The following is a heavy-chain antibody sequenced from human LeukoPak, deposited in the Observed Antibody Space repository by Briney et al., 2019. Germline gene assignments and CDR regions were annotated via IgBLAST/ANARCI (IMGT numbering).Heavy chain of an antibody. Sequence: GGSLRLSCTVAGFTVSSDSMSWVRQAPGKGLEWVSFIYSGGSTHYSDSVKGRFTISRDNSKNTLYLKMNSLRAEDTAVYYCARRAGAYSHPYDYWGQGTLVTVSS. D-gene: IGHD4/OR15-4a*01. CDR1: GFTVSSDS. J-gene: IGHJ4*02. V-gene: IGHV3-53*01. CDR2: IYSGGST. CDR3: ARRAGAYSHPYDY.